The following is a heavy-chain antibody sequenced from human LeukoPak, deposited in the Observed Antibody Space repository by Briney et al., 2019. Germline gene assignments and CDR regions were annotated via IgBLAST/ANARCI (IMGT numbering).Heavy chain of an antibody. CDR2: IGSDGTET. Sequence: GGSLRLSCAASGLTFSRYWMSWVRQAPGKGLEWLANIGSDGTETNYVDSVKGRFTISRDNAKNSLYLQMNSLRGEDTAVYYCASLRAVAGNFDYWGRGTLVTVSS. CDR1: GLTFSRYW. V-gene: IGHV3-7*01. D-gene: IGHD6-19*01. CDR3: ASLRAVAGNFDY. J-gene: IGHJ4*02.